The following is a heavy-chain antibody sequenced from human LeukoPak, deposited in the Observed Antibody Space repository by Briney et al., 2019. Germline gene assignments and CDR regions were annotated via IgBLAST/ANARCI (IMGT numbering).Heavy chain of an antibody. Sequence: PGGSLRLSCAASGFTVSSNYMNWVRQAPGKGLERVSIIYSGGSTYYADSVKGRFTISRDNSKNTLYLQMNSLTAENTAVYYCARWDSSGYHKYYSDYWGQGTLVTVSS. CDR1: GFTVSSNY. J-gene: IGHJ4*02. CDR3: ARWDSSGYHKYYSDY. V-gene: IGHV3-53*01. D-gene: IGHD3-22*01. CDR2: IYSGGST.